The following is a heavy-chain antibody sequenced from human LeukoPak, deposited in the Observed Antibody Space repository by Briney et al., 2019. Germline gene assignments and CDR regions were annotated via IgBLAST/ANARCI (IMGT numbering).Heavy chain of an antibody. Sequence: GRSLRLSCAASAFTFSSYAMSCVRHAPRNGMEWVSAISGSGGITYYADSVKGRFTISRDNSKNTLYLQMNSLRAEDTAVYYCARTGRVATGPVGDIWGQGTMVTVSS. D-gene: IGHD5-12*01. CDR1: AFTFSSYA. CDR3: ARTGRVATGPVGDI. V-gene: IGHV3-23*01. CDR2: ISGSGGIT. J-gene: IGHJ3*02.